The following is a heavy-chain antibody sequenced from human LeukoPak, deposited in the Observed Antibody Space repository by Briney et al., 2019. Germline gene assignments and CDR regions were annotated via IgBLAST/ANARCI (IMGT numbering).Heavy chain of an antibody. V-gene: IGHV1-2*02. CDR1: GYTFTGYY. D-gene: IGHD2-8*01. J-gene: IGHJ4*02. Sequence: ASVKVSCKASGYTFTGYYMHWARQAPGQGLEWMGWINPNSGGTDYAQKFQGRVTMTRDTSISTAYMELSRLRSDDTAVYYCASEGGYCTNGVCYTDYWGQGTLVTVSS. CDR2: INPNSGGT. CDR3: ASEGGYCTNGVCYTDY.